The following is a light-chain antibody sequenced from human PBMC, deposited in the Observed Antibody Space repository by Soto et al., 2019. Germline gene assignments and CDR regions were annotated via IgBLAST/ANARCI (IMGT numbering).Light chain of an antibody. V-gene: IGLV1-51*01. CDR1: SSNIGNNY. CDR2: DNN. J-gene: IGLJ1*01. CDR3: GTWDSSLSAYV. Sequence: QSALTQPPSVSAAPGQKVTISCSGSSSNIGNNYVSWYQQLPGTAPKLLIYDNNKRPSGIPDRFSGSKSGTSATLGITGFQTGDEADYYCGTWDSSLSAYVFGTG.